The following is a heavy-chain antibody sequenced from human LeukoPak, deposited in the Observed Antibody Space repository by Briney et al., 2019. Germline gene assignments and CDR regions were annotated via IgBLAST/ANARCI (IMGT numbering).Heavy chain of an antibody. CDR2: IVVGSGNT. D-gene: IGHD6-13*01. Sequence: SVKVSCKASGFTFTSSAMQWVRQARGQRLEWIGWIVVGSGNTNYAQKFQERVTITRDMSTSTACMELSSLRSEDTAVYYCAALAIAAAGPEFDYWGQGTLVTVSS. J-gene: IGHJ4*02. CDR3: AALAIAAAGPEFDY. V-gene: IGHV1-58*02. CDR1: GFTFTSSA.